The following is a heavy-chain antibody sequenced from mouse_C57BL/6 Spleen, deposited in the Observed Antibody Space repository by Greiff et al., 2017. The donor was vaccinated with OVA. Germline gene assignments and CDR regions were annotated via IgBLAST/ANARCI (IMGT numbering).Heavy chain of an antibody. CDR3: ARKRRADYDDYHAMDY. V-gene: IGHV1-64*01. CDR1: GYTFTSYW. J-gene: IGHJ4*01. CDR2: IHPNSGST. D-gene: IGHD2-4*01. Sequence: QVQLQQPGAELVKPGASVKLSCKASGYTFTSYWMHWVKQRPGQGLEWIGMIHPNSGSTNYNEKFKSKATLTVDKSSSTAYMQLSSLTSEDSAVYYCARKRRADYDDYHAMDYWGQGTSVTVSS.